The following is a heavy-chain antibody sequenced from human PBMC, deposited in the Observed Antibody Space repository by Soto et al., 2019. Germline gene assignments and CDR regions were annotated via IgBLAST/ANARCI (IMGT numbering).Heavy chain of an antibody. Sequence: ASVKSSDRRFGYKFRCRYMQWVQQAPGQGLEWIGWINPNSGVANYAQKFHDWVTITRDTSITTAYMELSGLKSDDTAVYFCAKDDAGHPDFWGQGTLVTVSS. CDR3: AKDDAGHPDF. V-gene: IGHV1-2*04. J-gene: IGHJ4*02. CDR1: GYKFRCRY. D-gene: IGHD6-13*01. CDR2: INPNSGVA.